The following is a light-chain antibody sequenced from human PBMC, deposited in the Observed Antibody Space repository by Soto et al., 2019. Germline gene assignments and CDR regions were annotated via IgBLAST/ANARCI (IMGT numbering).Light chain of an antibody. J-gene: IGKJ1*01. CDR2: KAS. Sequence: DIQMTQSPSTLSVSVLDIVTITCRASQTISSWLAWYQQKPGKAPKLLIYKASTLKSGVPSRFSGSGSGTEFTLTITSLQPDDFATYYCQQYNSQSTFGQGTKV. CDR1: QTISSW. CDR3: QQYNSQST. V-gene: IGKV1-5*03.